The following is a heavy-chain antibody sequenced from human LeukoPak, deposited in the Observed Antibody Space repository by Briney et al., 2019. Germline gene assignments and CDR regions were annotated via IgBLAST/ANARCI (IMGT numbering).Heavy chain of an antibody. CDR1: GFTFSSYE. CDR3: ASFFSPISLDWLHQGYYGMDV. CDR2: ISSSGSTI. J-gene: IGHJ6*02. D-gene: IGHD3-9*01. Sequence: GGSLRLSCAASGFTFSSYEMIWVRQAPGKGLEWVSYISSSGSTIYYADSVKGRFTISRDNAKNSLYLQMNSLRAEDTAVYYCASFFSPISLDWLHQGYYGMDVWGQGTTVTVSS. V-gene: IGHV3-48*03.